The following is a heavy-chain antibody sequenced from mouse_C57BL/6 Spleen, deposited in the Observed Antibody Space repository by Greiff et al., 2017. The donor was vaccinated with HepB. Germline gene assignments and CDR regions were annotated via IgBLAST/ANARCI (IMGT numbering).Heavy chain of an antibody. CDR2: IYPGSGNT. D-gene: IGHD2-14*01. CDR1: GYSFTSYY. Sequence: QVQLKQSGPELVKPGASVKISCKASGYSFTSYYIHWVKQRPGQGLEWIGWIYPGSGNTKYNEKFKGKATLTADTSSSTAYMQLSSLTSEDSAVYYCARGVLSYAMDYWGQGTSVTVSS. CDR3: ARGVLSYAMDY. V-gene: IGHV1-66*01. J-gene: IGHJ4*01.